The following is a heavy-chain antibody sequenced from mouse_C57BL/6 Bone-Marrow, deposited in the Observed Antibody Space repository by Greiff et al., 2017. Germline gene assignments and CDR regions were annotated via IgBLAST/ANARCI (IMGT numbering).Heavy chain of an antibody. D-gene: IGHD2-10*02. J-gene: IGHJ2*01. CDR2: IGPSDSYT. CDR1: GYTFTSYW. CDR3: ARGGYGNYYLDY. Sequence: QVQLQQPGAELVMPGASVKLSCKASGYTFTSYWMHWVKQRPGQGLEWIGEIGPSDSYTNYNQKFKGKSTLTVDKSSSTAYMQLSSLTSEDSAVYYGARGGYGNYYLDYWGQGTTLPVSS. V-gene: IGHV1-69*01.